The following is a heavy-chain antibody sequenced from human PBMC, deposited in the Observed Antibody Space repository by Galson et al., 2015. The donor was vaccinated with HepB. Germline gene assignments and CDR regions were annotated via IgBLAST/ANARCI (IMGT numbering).Heavy chain of an antibody. CDR1: GGSISSSSYY. Sequence: ETLSLTCTVSGGSISSSSYYWGWIRQPPGKGLEWIGSIYYSGSTYYNPSLKSRVTISVDTSKNQFSLKLSSVTAADTAVYYCAGRGGYSGYDSPDAFDIWGQGTMVTVSS. CDR2: IYYSGST. J-gene: IGHJ3*02. CDR3: AGRGGYSGYDSPDAFDI. D-gene: IGHD5-12*01. V-gene: IGHV4-39*01.